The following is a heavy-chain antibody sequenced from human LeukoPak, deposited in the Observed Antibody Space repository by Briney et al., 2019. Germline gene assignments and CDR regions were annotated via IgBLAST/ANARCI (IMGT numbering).Heavy chain of an antibody. J-gene: IGHJ4*02. CDR2: TSYSGST. Sequence: SQTLSLTCSVSGGSISSGEYYWSWIRQHPGKGLEWIGYTSYSGSTYYNPSLKSRVTISVDTSKNQFSLKLSSVTAADTAVYYCASAEPRGSSWYPYWGQGTLVTVSS. CDR3: ASAEPRGSSWYPY. CDR1: GGSISSGEYY. V-gene: IGHV4-31*03. D-gene: IGHD6-13*01.